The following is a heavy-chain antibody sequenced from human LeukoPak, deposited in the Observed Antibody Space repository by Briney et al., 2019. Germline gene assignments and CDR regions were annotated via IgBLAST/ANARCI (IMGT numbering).Heavy chain of an antibody. CDR3: ARDPSWDSSGYHDY. Sequence: ASVKVSCKASGYTFTSYGISWVRQAPGQGLEWVGWISAYNGNTNYAQKLQGRVTMTTDTSTSTAYMELRSLRSDDTAVYYCARDPSWDSSGYHDYWGQGTLVTVSS. D-gene: IGHD3-22*01. CDR1: GYTFTSYG. V-gene: IGHV1-18*01. CDR2: ISAYNGNT. J-gene: IGHJ4*02.